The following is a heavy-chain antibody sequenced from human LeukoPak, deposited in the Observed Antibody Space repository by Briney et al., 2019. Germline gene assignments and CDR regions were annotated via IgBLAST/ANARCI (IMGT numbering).Heavy chain of an antibody. Sequence: SLRLSCAASGFTFDDYAMHWVRQAPGKGLEWVSGISWNSGSIGYADSVKGRFTISRDNAKNSLCLQMNNLRAEDTALYYCAKGYDFWSGYYPTWGQGTLVTVSS. J-gene: IGHJ5*02. D-gene: IGHD3-3*01. CDR2: ISWNSGSI. V-gene: IGHV3-9*01. CDR3: AKGYDFWSGYYPT. CDR1: GFTFDDYA.